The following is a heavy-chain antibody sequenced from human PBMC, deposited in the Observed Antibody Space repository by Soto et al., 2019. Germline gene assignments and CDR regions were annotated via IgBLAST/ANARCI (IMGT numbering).Heavy chain of an antibody. Sequence: SETLSLTCNVSGGSIRSYYWSWVRQPAGKALEWIGRIYSSGTTNYNPSLKSRVTILVDTSKNEFSLKVASVTAADTALYYCARGGASGFGMDVWGQGTTVTVSS. CDR1: GGSIRSYY. CDR3: ARGGASGFGMDV. J-gene: IGHJ6*02. CDR2: IYSSGTT. V-gene: IGHV4-4*07. D-gene: IGHD1-26*01.